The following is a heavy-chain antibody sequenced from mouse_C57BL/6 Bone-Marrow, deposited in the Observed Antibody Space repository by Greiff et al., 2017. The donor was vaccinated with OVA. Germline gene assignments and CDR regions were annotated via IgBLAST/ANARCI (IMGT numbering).Heavy chain of an antibody. CDR1: GYTFTSYW. J-gene: IGHJ3*01. CDR2: IYPGSGST. CDR3: ARVGGYYAWFAY. D-gene: IGHD2-3*01. V-gene: IGHV1-55*01. Sequence: QVQLQQPGAELVKPGASVKMSCKASGYTFTSYWITWVKQRPGQGLEWIGDIYPGSGSTNYNEKFKSKATLTVDTSSGTAYMQLSSLTSEDSAVYYCARVGGYYAWFAYWGQGTLVTVSA.